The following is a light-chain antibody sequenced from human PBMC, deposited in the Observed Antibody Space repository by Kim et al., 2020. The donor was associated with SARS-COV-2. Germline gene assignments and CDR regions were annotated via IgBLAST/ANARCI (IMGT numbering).Light chain of an antibody. CDR2: AAS. V-gene: IGKV1-39*01. CDR3: QQSYSYPNT. Sequence: SASVGDRVTITCRASQSISISLNWYQQQPGKAPKLLIHAASSLQSGAPSRFSGSGYGTDFTLTISSLQPEDFATFYCQQSYSYPNTFGQGTKLEI. CDR1: QSISIS. J-gene: IGKJ2*01.